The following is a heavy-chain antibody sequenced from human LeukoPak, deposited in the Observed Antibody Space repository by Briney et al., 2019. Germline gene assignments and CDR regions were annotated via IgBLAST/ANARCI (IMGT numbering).Heavy chain of an antibody. V-gene: IGHV4-39*01. D-gene: IGHD5-12*01. CDR3: ARGLTRGYTYGGCFDP. CDR2: IYYSGST. Sequence: SETLSLTCTVSGGSISSSDYYWGWLRPPPGKGREGIASIYYSGSTYYSPSLKRGVTISVDTSKNQFSLKLRSVTATDTAVYYCARGLTRGYTYGGCFDPWGQGTLVTVSS. CDR1: GGSISSSDYY. J-gene: IGHJ5*02.